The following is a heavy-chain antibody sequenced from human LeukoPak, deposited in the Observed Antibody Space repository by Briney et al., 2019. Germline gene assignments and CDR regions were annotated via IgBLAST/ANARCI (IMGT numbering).Heavy chain of an antibody. J-gene: IGHJ4*02. CDR1: GYTFSDHL. D-gene: IGHD2-15*01. Sequence: GASVKVSCKASGYTFSDHLIHWVRQVPGQGLEWMGWINPNNGDTNYVQRFQGRVTMTGDTSTSAAYMGLSRLRSDDTAVYYCARDKDMGSSGGGNDYWGQGTLVTVSS. V-gene: IGHV1-2*02. CDR2: INPNNGDT. CDR3: ARDKDMGSSGGGNDY.